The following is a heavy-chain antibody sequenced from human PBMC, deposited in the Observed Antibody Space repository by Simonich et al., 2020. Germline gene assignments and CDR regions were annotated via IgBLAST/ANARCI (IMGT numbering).Heavy chain of an antibody. D-gene: IGHD6-6*01. V-gene: IGHV3-7*01. CDR1: GFTCSSYW. J-gene: IGHJ3*02. Sequence: EVQLVESGGGLVQPGGSLRLSCAASGFTCSSYWMSWVRQAPGEGLGWVDKIKQEGSEKYYVDAVKGRFTISRDNAKNSLYLQMNSLRAEDTAVYYCAREGIAARDAFDIWGQGTMVTVSS. CDR3: AREGIAARDAFDI. CDR2: IKQEGSEK.